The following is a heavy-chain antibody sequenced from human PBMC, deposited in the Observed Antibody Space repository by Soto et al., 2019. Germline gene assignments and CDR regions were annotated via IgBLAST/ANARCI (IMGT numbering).Heavy chain of an antibody. D-gene: IGHD3-22*01. V-gene: IGHV1-58*01. Sequence: ASVKVSCKASGFTFTSSAVQWVRQARGQRLEWIGWIVVGSGNTNYAQKFQERVTITRDMSTSTAYMELSSLRSEDTAVYYCAAAGYYDSSGYYYEADYYYGMDVWGQGTTFTVSS. J-gene: IGHJ6*02. CDR2: IVVGSGNT. CDR1: GFTFTSSA. CDR3: AAAGYYDSSGYYYEADYYYGMDV.